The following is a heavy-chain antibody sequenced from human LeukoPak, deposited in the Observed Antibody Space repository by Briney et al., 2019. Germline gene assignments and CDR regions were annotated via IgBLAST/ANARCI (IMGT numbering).Heavy chain of an antibody. CDR1: GGSISSGSYY. CDR2: IYTSGST. D-gene: IGHD6-19*01. CDR3: ARDLVAVAGTEYYFDY. Sequence: PSQTLSLTCTVSGGSISSGSYYWSWIRQPAGKGLEWIGRIYTSGSTNYNPSLKSRVTISVDTSMNQFSLKLSSVTAADAAVYYCARDLVAVAGTEYYFDYWGQGTLVTVSS. V-gene: IGHV4-61*02. J-gene: IGHJ4*02.